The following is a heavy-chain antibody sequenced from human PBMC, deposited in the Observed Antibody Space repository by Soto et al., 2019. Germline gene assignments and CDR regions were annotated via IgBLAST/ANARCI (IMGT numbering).Heavy chain of an antibody. CDR2: IYYSGST. CDR3: ARVFSGYCSGGSCYWKKNWYFDL. Sequence: QVQLQESGPGLVKPSQTLSLTCTVSGGSISSGGYYWSWIRQHPGKGLEWIGYIYYSGSTYYNPSLKSRVTISVDTSKNQFSLKLSSVTAADTAVYYCARVFSGYCSGGSCYWKKNWYFDLWGRGTLVTVSS. V-gene: IGHV4-31*03. J-gene: IGHJ2*01. CDR1: GGSISSGGYY. D-gene: IGHD2-15*01.